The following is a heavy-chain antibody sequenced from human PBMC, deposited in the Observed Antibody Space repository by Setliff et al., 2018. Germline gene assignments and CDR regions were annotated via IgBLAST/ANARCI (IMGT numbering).Heavy chain of an antibody. CDR3: ARRAVTAEYFQH. Sequence: GESLKISCQGSGYSFTIYWIGWVRQMPGKGLEWMGIIYPGDSDTRYSPSFQGQVTISADKSISTAYLQLSSLKASDTAIYYCARRAVTAEYFQHWGHGTLVTVSS. CDR2: IYPGDSDT. D-gene: IGHD4-17*01. J-gene: IGHJ1*01. CDR1: GYSFTIYW. V-gene: IGHV5-51*01.